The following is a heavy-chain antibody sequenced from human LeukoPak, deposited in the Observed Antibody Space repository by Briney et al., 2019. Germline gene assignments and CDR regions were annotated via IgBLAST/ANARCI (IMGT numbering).Heavy chain of an antibody. D-gene: IGHD5-18*01. Sequence: PGGSQRLSCAASGFTFSSYGMNWVRQAPGKGLEWLSYLSNTNMIHYAESVKGRFTISRDNAKNSLYLQMDGLRAEDTAVYYCARRGDTAMVGDYWGQGTLVTVSS. CDR2: LSNTNMI. V-gene: IGHV3-48*01. CDR3: ARRGDTAMVGDY. J-gene: IGHJ4*02. CDR1: GFTFSSYG.